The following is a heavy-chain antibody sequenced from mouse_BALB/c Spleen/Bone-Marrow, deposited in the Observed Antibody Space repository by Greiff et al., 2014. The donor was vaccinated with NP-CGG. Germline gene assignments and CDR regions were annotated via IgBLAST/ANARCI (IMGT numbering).Heavy chain of an antibody. CDR1: GFTFSYYA. D-gene: IGHD3-1*01. CDR2: ISSGGSYT. CDR3: ARDSSGYFDY. V-gene: IGHV5-9-4*01. Sequence: EVQVVESGGGLVKPGGSLKLSCAASGFTFSYYAMSWVRQSPEKSLEWVAEISSGGSYTYYPDTVTGRFTISRDNAKNTLYLEMSSLRSEDAAMYYCARDSSGYFDYWGQGTTLTVSS. J-gene: IGHJ2*01.